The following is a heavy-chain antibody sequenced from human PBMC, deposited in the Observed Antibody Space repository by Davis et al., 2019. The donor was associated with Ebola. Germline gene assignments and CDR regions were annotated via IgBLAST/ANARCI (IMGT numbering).Heavy chain of an antibody. D-gene: IGHD3-16*02. CDR1: GYSFTSYW. CDR3: ARRAAVAYDSLWGISRHDAFDI. Sequence: GESLKISCKGSGYSFTSYWIGWVRQMPGKGLEWMGIIYPADSDIRYSPSFQGQVTISASFSTAHLQWSSLKASDTAMYYCARRAAVAYDSLWGISRHDAFDIWGQGTMVTVSS. J-gene: IGHJ3*02. CDR2: IYPADSDI. V-gene: IGHV5-51*01.